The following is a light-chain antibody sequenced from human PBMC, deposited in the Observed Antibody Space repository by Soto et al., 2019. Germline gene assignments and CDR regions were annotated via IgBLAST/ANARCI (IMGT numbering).Light chain of an antibody. J-gene: IGKJ3*01. CDR3: QQYGSSPRFT. CDR2: GAS. Sequence: EIVLTQSPGTLSLSPGERATLSCRASQSVSSSYLAWYQQKPGQAPRHLIYGASSRATGIPDRFSGSGSGTDFTLTISSLEPEDFAVYYCQQYGSSPRFTFGPGTKVYIK. V-gene: IGKV3-20*01. CDR1: QSVSSSY.